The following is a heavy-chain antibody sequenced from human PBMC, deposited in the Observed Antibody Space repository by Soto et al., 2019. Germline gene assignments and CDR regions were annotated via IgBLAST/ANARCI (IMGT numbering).Heavy chain of an antibody. V-gene: IGHV1-46*01. CDR1: GYSFTSHY. CDR2: IYPGGVNI. J-gene: IGHJ4*02. Sequence: ASVKVSCKAIGYSFTSHYMHWVRQAPGQGLEWMGTIYPGGVNIGYAQKFKGRVTMTKDTSTSTVYMELNSLTSEDTAVYYCAHSLIPNWGARGAFDYWGQG. D-gene: IGHD7-27*01. CDR3: AHSLIPNWGARGAFDY.